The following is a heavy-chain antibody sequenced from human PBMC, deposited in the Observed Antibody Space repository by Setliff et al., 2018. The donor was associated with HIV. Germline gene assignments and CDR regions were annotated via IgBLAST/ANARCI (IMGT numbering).Heavy chain of an antibody. J-gene: IGHJ1*01. CDR1: AYSISSGYY. CDR3: ARQWRDQYNSGVSTEYFQH. CDR2: IYHSGST. V-gene: IGHV4-38-2*01. D-gene: IGHD3-22*01. Sequence: SETLSLTCAVSAYSISSGYYWGWIRQPPGKGLEWIGSIYHSGSTYYNPSLMSRVTISVDTSKNRFSLKLRSVTAADTAVYYCARQWRDQYNSGVSTEYFQHWGLGTLVTVSS.